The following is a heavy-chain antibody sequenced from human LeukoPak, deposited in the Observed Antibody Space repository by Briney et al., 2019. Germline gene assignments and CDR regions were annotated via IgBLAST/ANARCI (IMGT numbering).Heavy chain of an antibody. CDR3: AKDGAQYSSGPECDP. D-gene: IGHD6-19*01. V-gene: IGHV3-23*01. Sequence: GGSLRLSCAASGLHFSGTAMSWVRQAPGKGLEWVSAISHDGMNAYYAGSVKGRFTISRDNSKKTVSLEMSSLTAADTGVYYCAKDGAQYSSGPECDPRGQGALVTVSP. CDR1: GLHFSGTA. CDR2: ISHDGMNA. J-gene: IGHJ5*02.